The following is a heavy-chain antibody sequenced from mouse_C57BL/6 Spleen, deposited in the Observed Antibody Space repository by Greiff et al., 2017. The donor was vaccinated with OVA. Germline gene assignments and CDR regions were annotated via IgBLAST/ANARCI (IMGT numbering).Heavy chain of an antibody. Sequence: VQLVESGPELVKPGASVKISCKASGYAFSSSWMNWVKQRPGKGLEWIGRIYPGDGDTNYNGKFKGKATLTADKSSSTAYMQLSSLTSEDSAVYFCAGNYGSSYGYAMDYWGQGTSVTVSS. V-gene: IGHV1-82*01. J-gene: IGHJ4*01. CDR2: IYPGDGDT. CDR3: AGNYGSSYGYAMDY. CDR1: GYAFSSSW. D-gene: IGHD1-1*01.